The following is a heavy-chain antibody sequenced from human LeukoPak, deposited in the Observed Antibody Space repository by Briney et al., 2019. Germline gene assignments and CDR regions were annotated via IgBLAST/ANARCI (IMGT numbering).Heavy chain of an antibody. CDR2: INHSGST. CDR1: GGSFSGYY. D-gene: IGHD3-9*01. CDR3: ARSAYDILTGSLDY. V-gene: IGHV4-34*01. J-gene: IGHJ4*02. Sequence: SETLSLTCAVYGGSFSGYYWSWIRQPPGKGLEWIGEINHSGSTNYNPSLKSRVTISVDTSKNQFSLKLSSVTAADTAVYYCARSAYDILTGSLDYWGQGTLVTVSS.